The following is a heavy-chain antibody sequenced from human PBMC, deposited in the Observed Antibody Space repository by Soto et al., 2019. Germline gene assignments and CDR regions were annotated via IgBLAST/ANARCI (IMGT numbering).Heavy chain of an antibody. CDR3: ARRRITIFGVVIRPIDY. V-gene: IGHV3-48*01. CDR2: ISSSSSTI. Sequence: GGSLRLSCAASGFTFSSYSMNWVRQAPGKGLEWVSYISSSSSTIYYADTVKGRITISRDNAKNSLYLQMNSLRAEDTAVYYCARRRITIFGVVIRPIDYWGQGTLVTVSS. D-gene: IGHD3-3*01. J-gene: IGHJ4*02. CDR1: GFTFSSYS.